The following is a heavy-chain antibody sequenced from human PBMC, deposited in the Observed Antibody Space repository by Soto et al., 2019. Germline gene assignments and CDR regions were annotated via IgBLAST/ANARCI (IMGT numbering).Heavy chain of an antibody. Sequence: QVQLVQSGAEEKKPGASVKVSCKASGYTFTGYAMHWVRQAPGQRLEWMGWINAGNGNTKYSQKLQVRLTITRDTSASAAYMELSSLSSEDTAVYYCARAVAVAADFDYWGQGTLVTVSS. V-gene: IGHV1-3*05. D-gene: IGHD6-19*01. J-gene: IGHJ4*02. CDR1: GYTFTGYA. CDR2: INAGNGNT. CDR3: ARAVAVAADFDY.